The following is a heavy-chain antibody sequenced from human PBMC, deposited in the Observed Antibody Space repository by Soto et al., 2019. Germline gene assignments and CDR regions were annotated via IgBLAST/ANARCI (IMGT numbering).Heavy chain of an antibody. CDR1: GFTFTNYA. CDR2: ISGLGGST. Sequence: EVQLLESGGGWVQPGGSLRLSCAASGFTFTNYAMSWVRQVPGKGLVWVSTISGLGGSTYYADSVKGRFTLSRDSSKNTLDLQMSSLRVDDTAVYYCANAAAGTEFDYWGQGILVTVSS. J-gene: IGHJ4*02. V-gene: IGHV3-23*01. D-gene: IGHD6-13*01. CDR3: ANAAAGTEFDY.